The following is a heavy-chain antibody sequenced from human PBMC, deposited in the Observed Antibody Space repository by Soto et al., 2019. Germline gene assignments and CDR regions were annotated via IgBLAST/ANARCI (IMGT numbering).Heavy chain of an antibody. V-gene: IGHV3-23*01. J-gene: IGHJ4*02. D-gene: IGHD5-12*01. CDR3: AKDKGGMATINVEVH. CDR2: ISGSGTST. Sequence: EVQLLESGGGVVQPGGSLRLSCAASGFTFRTYAMSWVRHAPGKGLEWVSGISGSGTSTYYADSVKGRCTISRDTAKNTRYLQMNSLRAEDTAVDFCAKDKGGMATINVEVHWGQGTLVTVSS. CDR1: GFTFRTYA.